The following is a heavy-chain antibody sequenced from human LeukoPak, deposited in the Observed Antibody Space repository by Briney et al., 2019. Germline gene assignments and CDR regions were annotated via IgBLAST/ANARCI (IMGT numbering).Heavy chain of an antibody. CDR1: GGSISSYY. V-gene: IGHV4-59*01. D-gene: IGHD4-23*01. CDR2: IYYSGST. Sequence: PSETRSLTCTVSGGSISSYYWSWIRQPPGKRLELIGYIYYSGSTNYNPSLKSRVTMAVDTSKKQFSLKLSSVTAADTAVYYCARGRDGGNYTPLDYWGQGTLVTVSS. J-gene: IGHJ4*02. CDR3: ARGRDGGNYTPLDY.